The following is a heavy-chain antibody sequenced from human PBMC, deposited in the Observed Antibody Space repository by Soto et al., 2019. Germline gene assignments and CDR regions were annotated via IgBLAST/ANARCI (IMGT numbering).Heavy chain of an antibody. V-gene: IGHV4-34*01. CDR1: GGSFSGYY. CDR3: GRGSGYAKLPFDY. D-gene: IGHD6-25*01. CDR2: INHSGST. Sequence: QVQLQQWGVGLLKPSETLSLTCAVYGGSFSGYYWSWIRQPPGKGLEWIGEINHSGSTNYNPSLKSRVTIPVGMSKNQCSLKLTSVTAADTAVYYCGRGSGYAKLPFDYWGQGTLVTVSS. J-gene: IGHJ4*02.